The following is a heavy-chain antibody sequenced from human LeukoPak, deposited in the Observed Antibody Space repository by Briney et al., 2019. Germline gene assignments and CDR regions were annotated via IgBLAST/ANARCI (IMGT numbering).Heavy chain of an antibody. CDR3: ARGLGITFGFQH. CDR2: IYYSGST. J-gene: IGHJ1*01. V-gene: IGHV4-39*07. CDR1: GGSISSSSYY. Sequence: SETLSLTCTVSGGSISSSSYYWGWIRQPPGKGLEWIGSIYYSGSTYYNPSLKSRVTISVDTSKNQFSLKLSSVTAADTAVYYCARGLGITFGFQHWGQGTLVTVSS. D-gene: IGHD3-16*01.